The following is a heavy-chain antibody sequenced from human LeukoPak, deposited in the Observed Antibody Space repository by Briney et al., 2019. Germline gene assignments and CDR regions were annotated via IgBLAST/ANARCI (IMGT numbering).Heavy chain of an antibody. D-gene: IGHD3-16*01. CDR2: IYYSGST. CDR1: GGSISSGGYY. Sequence: SEALSLTCTVSGGSISSGGYYWSWIRQHPGKGLEWIGDIYYSGSTYHNPSLKSRVTISVDTSKNQFSLKLSSVTAADTAVYYCAREVGGDGDYFDYWGQGTLVTVSS. V-gene: IGHV4-31*03. CDR3: AREVGGDGDYFDY. J-gene: IGHJ4*02.